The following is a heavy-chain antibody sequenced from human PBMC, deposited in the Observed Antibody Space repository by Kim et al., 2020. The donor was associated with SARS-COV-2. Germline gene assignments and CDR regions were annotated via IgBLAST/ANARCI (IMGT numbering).Heavy chain of an antibody. D-gene: IGHD3-16*01. CDR2: ISGSGVST. CDR3: AKRGKIQGVSEFDY. V-gene: IGHV3-23*01. J-gene: IGHJ4*02. Sequence: GGSLRLSCAGSGFIFSNYAMSWVHQAPGKGLEWVSGISGSGVSTYYADSVKGRFTISRDNSKNTLYLQMNRLRVEDTAVYYCAKRGKIQGVSEFDYWGQGTPVTVSS. CDR1: GFIFSNYA.